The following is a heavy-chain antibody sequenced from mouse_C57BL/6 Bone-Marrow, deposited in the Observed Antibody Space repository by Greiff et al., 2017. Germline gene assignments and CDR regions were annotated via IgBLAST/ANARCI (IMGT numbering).Heavy chain of an antibody. J-gene: IGHJ2*01. CDR2: INPSNGGN. Sequence: QVQLQQPGTDLVKPGASVKLPCKASGYTFTSYWIHWVQQRPGQGLEWLGDINPSNGGNNYNAQINSQGTLTVDTSSRAAYMMLSILTSEASTVYYCARENYSNFYYLDYWGQGTTLTVSS. CDR1: GYTFTSYW. CDR3: ARENYSNFYYLDY. D-gene: IGHD2-5*01. V-gene: IGHV1-53*01.